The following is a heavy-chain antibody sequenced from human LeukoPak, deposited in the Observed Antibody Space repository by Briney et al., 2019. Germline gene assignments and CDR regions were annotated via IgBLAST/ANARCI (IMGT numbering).Heavy chain of an antibody. Sequence: GRSLRLSCAASGFTFSSYVMHWVRQAPGKGLEWVAVIWCDGSNKYYADSVKGRFTISRDNSKNTLYLQMNSLRAEDTAVYYCARDFYSSSCFDYWGQGTLVTVSS. CDR3: ARDFYSSSCFDY. J-gene: IGHJ4*02. V-gene: IGHV3-33*01. CDR1: GFTFSSYV. CDR2: IWCDGSNK. D-gene: IGHD6-13*01.